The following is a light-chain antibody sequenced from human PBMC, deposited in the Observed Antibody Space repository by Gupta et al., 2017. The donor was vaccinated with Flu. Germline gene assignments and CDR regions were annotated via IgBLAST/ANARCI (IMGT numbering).Light chain of an antibody. CDR2: GAS. J-gene: IGKJ4*01. CDR1: QDISNY. V-gene: IGKV1-33*01. Sequence: DMHMTQPPSTLSASVGDRVTITCQASQDISNYLHWYKQKPGKAPKLLIYGASDLETGDPSRFSGSGTGTYPTLSISIRQLKTVAPYSLKQNDNLPSLTFGGGTKVEIK. CDR3: KQNDNLPSLT.